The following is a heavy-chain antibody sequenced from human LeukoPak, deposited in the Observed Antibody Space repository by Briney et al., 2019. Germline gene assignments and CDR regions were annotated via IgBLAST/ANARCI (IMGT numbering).Heavy chain of an antibody. CDR1: GYTFTAFY. J-gene: IGHJ5*02. CDR3: ARAHLISAAGYNWFDP. D-gene: IGHD6-13*01. Sequence: SVKVSCTASGYTFTAFYMNWVRQAPGQGLEWMGWINPNSGATTYAQKFQGRVTMTRDTSISTAYMELSRLRSDDTAVYYCARAHLISAAGYNWFDPWGQGTLVTVAS. V-gene: IGHV1-2*02. CDR2: INPNSGAT.